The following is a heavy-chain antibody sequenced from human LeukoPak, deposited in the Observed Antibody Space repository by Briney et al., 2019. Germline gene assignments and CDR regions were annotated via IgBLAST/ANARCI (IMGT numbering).Heavy chain of an antibody. J-gene: IGHJ4*02. Sequence: ASVKVSCKASGYTFATYYIHWVRQAPGQGPEWMGWINPNTGGTKYAQKFQSRVSLTRATSISTAYMELTSLRSDDTAVYYCARAEMSTILPFDYWGQGALVTVSS. CDR3: ARAEMSTILPFDY. CDR2: INPNTGGT. CDR1: GYTFATYY. D-gene: IGHD5-24*01. V-gene: IGHV1-2*02.